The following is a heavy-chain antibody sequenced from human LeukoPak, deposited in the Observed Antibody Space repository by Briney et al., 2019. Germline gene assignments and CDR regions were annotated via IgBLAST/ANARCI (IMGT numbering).Heavy chain of an antibody. Sequence: SGGSLRLSCAASGFTFSSYWMHWVRQAPGRGLVWVSRINSDGSTTKYADSVKGRFTISRDNAKNTLYLQMNSLRAEDTAVYYCTRGDNYGSGSYYDYWGQGTLVTVSS. CDR3: TRGDNYGSGSYYDY. CDR1: GFTFSSYW. V-gene: IGHV3-74*01. J-gene: IGHJ4*02. D-gene: IGHD3-10*01. CDR2: INSDGSTT.